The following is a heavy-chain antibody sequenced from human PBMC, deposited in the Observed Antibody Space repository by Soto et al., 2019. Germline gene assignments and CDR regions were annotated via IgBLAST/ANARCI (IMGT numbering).Heavy chain of an antibody. CDR3: AMTKDIVVVVAATRYNWFDP. D-gene: IGHD2-15*01. CDR1: GGTFSSYA. J-gene: IGHJ5*02. Sequence: SVKVSCKASGGTFSSYAISWVRQAPGQGLEWMGGIIPIFGTANYAQKFQGRVTITADESTSTAYMELSSLRSEDTAVYYCAMTKDIVVVVAATRYNWFDPWGQGTLVTVSS. CDR2: IIPIFGTA. V-gene: IGHV1-69*13.